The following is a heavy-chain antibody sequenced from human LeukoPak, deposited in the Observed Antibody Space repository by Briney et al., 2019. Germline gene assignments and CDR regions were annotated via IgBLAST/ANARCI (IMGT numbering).Heavy chain of an antibody. CDR1: GGSFSGYY. J-gene: IGHJ6*02. Sequence: SETLSLTCAVYGGSFSGYYWSWIRQPPGKGLEWIGEINHSGSTNYNPSLKSRVTISVDTSKNQFSLKLSSVTAADTAVYYCARGRGYYYYCGMDVWGQGTTVTVSS. V-gene: IGHV4-34*01. CDR2: INHSGST. D-gene: IGHD3-10*01. CDR3: ARGRGYYYYCGMDV.